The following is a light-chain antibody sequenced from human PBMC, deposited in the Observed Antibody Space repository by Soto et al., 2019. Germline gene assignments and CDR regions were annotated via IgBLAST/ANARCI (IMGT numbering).Light chain of an antibody. CDR2: GAS. Sequence: DIQITQSPSSVSASVGDRVTVTCRASQNVSTWLTWYQQTPGKAPNLLIYGASTLQRGVPSRFSGSGSGTEFTLTISSLQTEDFAIYFCQQGSRFPFTFGPGTKVDIK. CDR3: QQGSRFPFT. J-gene: IGKJ3*01. CDR1: QNVSTW. V-gene: IGKV1-12*01.